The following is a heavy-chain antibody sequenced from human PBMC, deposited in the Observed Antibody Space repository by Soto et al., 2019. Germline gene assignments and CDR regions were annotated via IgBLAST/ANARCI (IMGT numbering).Heavy chain of an antibody. V-gene: IGHV4-34*01. Sequence: QVQLQQWGAGLLKPSETLSLTCAVYGGSFSGYYWSWIRQPPGKGLEWIGEINHSGSTNYNPSLKSRVTISVDTSKNQFSLKLSSVTAADTAVYYCARTSRVAVAGTAENFQHWGQGTLVTVSS. D-gene: IGHD6-19*01. J-gene: IGHJ1*01. CDR2: INHSGST. CDR3: ARTSRVAVAGTAENFQH. CDR1: GGSFSGYY.